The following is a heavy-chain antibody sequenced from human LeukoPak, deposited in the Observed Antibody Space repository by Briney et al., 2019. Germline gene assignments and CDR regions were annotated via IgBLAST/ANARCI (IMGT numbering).Heavy chain of an antibody. Sequence: TPSETLSLTCAVSGDSISSSSHHWGWLRQSPGKGLEWIGRIYYGRTTYYNPSLNSRVTISVLSSKNQFSLQLNSVTAADTAVYYCARHDGRGGATMGAFDAWGQGSLVAVSS. CDR3: ARHDGRGGATMGAFDA. V-gene: IGHV4-39*01. D-gene: IGHD5-24*01. CDR1: GDSISSSSHH. CDR2: IYYGRTT. J-gene: IGHJ4*02.